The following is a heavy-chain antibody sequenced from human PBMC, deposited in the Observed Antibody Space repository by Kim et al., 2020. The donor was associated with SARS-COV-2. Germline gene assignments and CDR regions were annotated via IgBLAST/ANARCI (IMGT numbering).Heavy chain of an antibody. V-gene: IGHV4-34*01. Sequence: SETLSLTCAVYGGSFTDYYWSWIRQAPGKGLEWIGEVNHRGSTNYNPSLKNRVTLSTDTSKNQFSLTLRSVAAADTAFYFCARVAYSGYWEYWGQGTLVT. D-gene: IGHD1-26*01. J-gene: IGHJ4*02. CDR2: VNHRGST. CDR1: GGSFTDYY. CDR3: ARVAYSGYWEY.